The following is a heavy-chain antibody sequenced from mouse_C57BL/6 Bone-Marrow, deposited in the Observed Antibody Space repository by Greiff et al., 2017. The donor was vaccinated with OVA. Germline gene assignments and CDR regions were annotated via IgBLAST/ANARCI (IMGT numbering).Heavy chain of an antibody. CDR2: ILPGSGST. CDR3: ARARLITTVVSYYFDY. V-gene: IGHV1-9*01. Sequence: QVQLQQSGAELMKPGASVKLSCKATGYTFTGYWIEWVKQRPGHGLEWIGEILPGSGSTNYNEKFKGKATFTADTSSNTAYMQRSSLTTEDSAIYYCARARLITTVVSYYFDYWGQGTTLTVSS. J-gene: IGHJ2*01. D-gene: IGHD1-1*01. CDR1: GYTFTGYW.